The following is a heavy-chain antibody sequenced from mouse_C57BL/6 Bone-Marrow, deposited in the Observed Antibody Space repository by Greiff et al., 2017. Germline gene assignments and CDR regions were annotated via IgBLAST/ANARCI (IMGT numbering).Heavy chain of an antibody. D-gene: IGHD1-1*01. V-gene: IGHV14-4*01. CDR1: GFNIKDDY. J-gene: IGHJ2*01. CDR3: TTFITTVVARDY. Sequence: EVQLQQSGAELVRPGASVKLSCTASGFNIKDDYMHWVKQRPEQGLEWIGWIDPENGDTEYASKFQGKATITADTSSNTAYLQLSSLTSEDTAVYYCTTFITTVVARDYWGQGTTLTVSS. CDR2: IDPENGDT.